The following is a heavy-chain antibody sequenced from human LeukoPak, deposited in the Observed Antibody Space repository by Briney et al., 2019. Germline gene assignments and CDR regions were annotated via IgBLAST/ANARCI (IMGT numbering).Heavy chain of an antibody. CDR1: GFSLSTSPGC. CDR2: IDWDDGK. V-gene: IGHV2-70*01. Sequence: SGPALVKPTQTLTLTCTFSGFSLSTSPGCVSWIRRPPGKALEWLALIDWDDGKYYSTSLKTRLTISKDTSKNQVLLTMTNMDPVDTATFYCARMVGGGGSWYFDYWGQGTLVTVSS. D-gene: IGHD2-15*01. J-gene: IGHJ4*02. CDR3: ARMVGGGGSWYFDY.